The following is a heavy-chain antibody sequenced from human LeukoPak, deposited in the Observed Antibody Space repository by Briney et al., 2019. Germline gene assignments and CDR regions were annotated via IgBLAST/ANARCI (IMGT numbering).Heavy chain of an antibody. V-gene: IGHV4-59*06. Sequence: PSETLSLTCTVSGGSISSYYWSWIRQHPGKGLEWIGYIYYRGTTSYNPSLKSRVTISVDTSKNQFSLKLSSVTAADTAVYYCARDVGSGSGSNPFDYWGQGTLVTVSS. CDR2: IYYRGTT. CDR1: GGSISSYY. D-gene: IGHD4-23*01. CDR3: ARDVGSGSGSNPFDY. J-gene: IGHJ4*02.